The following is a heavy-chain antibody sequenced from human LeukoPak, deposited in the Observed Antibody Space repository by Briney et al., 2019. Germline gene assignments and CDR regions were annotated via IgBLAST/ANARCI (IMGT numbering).Heavy chain of an antibody. CDR2: ISSSSSTI. CDR1: GFTFSSYS. CDR3: ARSLPGFDSSGYPFDY. J-gene: IGHJ4*02. D-gene: IGHD3-22*01. Sequence: GGSLRLSCAASGFTFSSYSMNWVRQAPGKGLEWVSYISSSSSTIYYADSVKGRFTISRDNAKNSLYLQMNSLRAEDTAVYYCARSLPGFDSSGYPFDYWGQGTLVTVSS. V-gene: IGHV3-48*01.